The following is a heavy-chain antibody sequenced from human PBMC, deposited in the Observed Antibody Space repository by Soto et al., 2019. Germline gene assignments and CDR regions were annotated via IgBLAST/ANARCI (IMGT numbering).Heavy chain of an antibody. V-gene: IGHV4-59*08. CDR2: IDSNGGA. CDR1: DDSSSNYK. D-gene: IGHD3-10*01. Sequence: QVQLQASGPGLVKPSETLSLTCPVPDDSSSNYKWSWIRQPPGGGLEWIGYIDSNGGASYNPSLQSRVTISIDPSTKQFFLKLSSVTAADTAVYYCVRQGFGRLHGLVDVWGQGTTVTVSS. CDR3: VRQGFGRLHGLVDV. J-gene: IGHJ6*02.